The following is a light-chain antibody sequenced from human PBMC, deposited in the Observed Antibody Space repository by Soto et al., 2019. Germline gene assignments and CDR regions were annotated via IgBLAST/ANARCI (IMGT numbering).Light chain of an antibody. J-gene: IGLJ2*01. Sequence: QLVLTQSPSASASLGASVKLTCTLSSRHSNYAIAWHQQQSEKGPRYLMKLNSDGSHSKGDGSPDRFSGSSPGAERYLTISCVQSEDEADYYCQTWGCGIGVFGGGTKLTVL. V-gene: IGLV4-69*01. CDR2: LNSDGSH. CDR1: SRHSNYA. CDR3: QTWGCGIGV.